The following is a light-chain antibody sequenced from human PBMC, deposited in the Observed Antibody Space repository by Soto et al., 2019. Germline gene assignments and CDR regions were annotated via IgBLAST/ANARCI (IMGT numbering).Light chain of an antibody. CDR2: DAS. V-gene: IGKV3-11*01. J-gene: IGKJ1*01. CDR3: QQRSNWPWT. Sequence: EIVLTQSPATLSVSPGERATLSCRASQRVSSYLAWYQQKPGQAPRLLIYDASNRATGIPARFSGSGSGTDFTLTISSLEPEDFAVYYCQQRSNWPWTFGQGTKVDIK. CDR1: QRVSSY.